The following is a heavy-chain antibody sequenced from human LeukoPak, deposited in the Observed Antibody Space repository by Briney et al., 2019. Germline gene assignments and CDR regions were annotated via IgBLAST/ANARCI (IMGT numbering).Heavy chain of an antibody. V-gene: IGHV4-59*01. Sequence: SETLSLTCTVSGGSISSYYWSWIRQPAGKGLEWIGYIYYSGSTNYNPSLKSRVTISVDTSKNQFSLKLSSVTAADTAVYYCARAEAPYVLVDYWGQGTLVTVSS. CDR3: ARAEAPYVLVDY. CDR1: GGSISSYY. D-gene: IGHD2-8*01. CDR2: IYYSGST. J-gene: IGHJ4*02.